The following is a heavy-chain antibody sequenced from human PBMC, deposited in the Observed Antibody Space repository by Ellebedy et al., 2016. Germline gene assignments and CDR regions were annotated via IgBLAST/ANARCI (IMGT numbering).Heavy chain of an antibody. CDR2: VYYRASP. CDR3: ARVVRQRYSNTVWKSTYYYYAMDV. CDR1: GGSINNYY. J-gene: IGHJ6*02. V-gene: IGHV4-59*01. Sequence: SETLSLTXSVSGGSINNYYWSWIRQPPGKGLEWIGYVYYRASPRYNPSLGSRVTVSADTSKNQFSLRLSSVTPADTAVYYCARVVRQRYSNTVWKSTYYYYAMDVWGQGTTVTVSS. D-gene: IGHD6-13*01.